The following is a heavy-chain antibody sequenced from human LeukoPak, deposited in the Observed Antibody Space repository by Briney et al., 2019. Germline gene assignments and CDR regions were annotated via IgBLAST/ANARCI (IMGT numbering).Heavy chain of an antibody. J-gene: IGHJ6*02. CDR2: IIPIFGTA. Sequence: GASVKVSCKASGYSFTNYAMYWVRQAPGQGLEWMGGIIPIFGTANYAQKLQGRVTMTTDTSTSTAYMELKSLRSDDTAVYYCARDLRKVGMDVWGQGTTVTVSS. CDR1: GYSFTNYA. CDR3: ARDLRKVGMDV. D-gene: IGHD1-14*01. V-gene: IGHV1-18*01.